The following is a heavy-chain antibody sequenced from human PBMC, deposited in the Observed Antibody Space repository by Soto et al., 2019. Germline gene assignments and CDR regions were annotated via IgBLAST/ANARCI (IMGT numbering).Heavy chain of an antibody. Sequence: QVQLVQSGAEVKKPGASVKVSCKASGYTFTSYGISWVRQAPGQGLEWMGWISAYNGNTNYAQKLQGRVTMTTDTSTSPAYMELRSLRSDDAAVYYCATGSGRSSSVWLSDYYYYGMDVWGQGTTVTVSS. J-gene: IGHJ6*02. D-gene: IGHD6-19*01. CDR2: ISAYNGNT. CDR1: GYTFTSYG. V-gene: IGHV1-18*01. CDR3: ATGSGRSSSVWLSDYYYYGMDV.